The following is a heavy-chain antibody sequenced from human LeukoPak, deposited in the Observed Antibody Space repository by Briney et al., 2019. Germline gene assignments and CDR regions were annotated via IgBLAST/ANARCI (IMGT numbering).Heavy chain of an antibody. Sequence: NPSETLSLTCTVSGGFISSYYWSWLRQPRGKGVEWIGYIYYSGSTNYNPSLKSRVTISVDTSNNQFSLQLSSVTAADTAVYYCARSLTSRITIFGGVSGNWFDPWGQGTLVTVSS. V-gene: IGHV4-59*01. J-gene: IGHJ5*02. D-gene: IGHD3-3*01. CDR1: GGFISSYY. CDR3: ARSLTSRITIFGGVSGNWFDP. CDR2: IYYSGST.